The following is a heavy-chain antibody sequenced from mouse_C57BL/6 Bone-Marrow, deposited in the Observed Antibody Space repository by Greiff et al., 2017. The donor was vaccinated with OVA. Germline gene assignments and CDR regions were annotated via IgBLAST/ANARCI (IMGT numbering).Heavy chain of an antibody. CDR1: GFTFSSYG. D-gene: IGHD1-1*01. CDR2: ISSGGSYT. V-gene: IGHV5-6*02. Sequence: DVMLVESGGDLVKPGGSLKLSCAASGFTFSSYGMSWVRQTPDKRLEWVATISSGGSYTYYPDSVKGRFTISRDNAKNTLYLQMSSLKSEDTAMYYCARWAVVARYFDVWGTGTTVTVSS. CDR3: ARWAVVARYFDV. J-gene: IGHJ1*03.